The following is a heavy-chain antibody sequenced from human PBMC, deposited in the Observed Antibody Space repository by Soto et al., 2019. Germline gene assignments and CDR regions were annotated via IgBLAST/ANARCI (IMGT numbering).Heavy chain of an antibody. CDR2: ISYDGSNK. J-gene: IGHJ6*02. V-gene: IGHV3-30-3*01. Sequence: PGESLKISCAASGFTFSSYAMHWVRQAPGKGLEWVAVISYDGSNKYYADSVKGRFTISRDNSKNTLYLQMNSLRAEDTAVYYCARDHFNVDTAIIKGGMDVWGQGTTVTVSS. CDR1: GFTFSSYA. D-gene: IGHD5-18*01. CDR3: ARDHFNVDTAIIKGGMDV.